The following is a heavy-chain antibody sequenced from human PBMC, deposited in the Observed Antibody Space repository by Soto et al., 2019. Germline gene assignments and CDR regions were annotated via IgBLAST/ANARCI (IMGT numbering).Heavy chain of an antibody. CDR1: GFAFSTYA. V-gene: IGHV3-23*01. J-gene: IGHJ6*02. D-gene: IGHD6-13*01. CDR3: AKVTKRAAAGRYEYYKYGMDV. Sequence: GGSLRLSCAASGFAFSTYAMTWVRQAPGKGLEWVSVISGSGGSSYYAASVKGRFTISRDNSKNTLCLQMNGLRAEDTALYYCAKVTKRAAAGRYEYYKYGMDVWGQGTTVTVSS. CDR2: ISGSGGSS.